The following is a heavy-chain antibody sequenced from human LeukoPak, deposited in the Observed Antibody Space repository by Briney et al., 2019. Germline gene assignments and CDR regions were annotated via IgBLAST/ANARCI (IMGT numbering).Heavy chain of an antibody. CDR2: ISWNSGSI. CDR3: ARTSSGWWAPFDY. CDR1: GFTFDDYA. V-gene: IGHV3-9*01. D-gene: IGHD6-19*01. Sequence: GGSLRLSCAASGFTFDDYAMHWVRQAPGKGLEWVSGISWNSGSIGYADSVKGRFTISRDNAKNSLYLQINSLRAEDTAVYYCARTSSGWWAPFDYWGPGTLVTVSS. J-gene: IGHJ4*02.